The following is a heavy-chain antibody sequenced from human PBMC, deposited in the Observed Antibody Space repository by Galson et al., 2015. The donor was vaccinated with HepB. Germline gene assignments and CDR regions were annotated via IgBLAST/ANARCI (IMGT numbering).Heavy chain of an antibody. CDR1: GFTFSSYG. Sequence: SLRLSCAASGFTFSSYGMHWVRQAPGKGLEWVAVIWYDGSNKYYADSVKGRFTISRDNSKNTLYLQMNSLRAEDTAVYYCARCSGGSCHDGGLGAFDYWGQGTLVTVSS. V-gene: IGHV3-33*01. CDR3: ARCSGGSCHDGGLGAFDY. CDR2: IWYDGSNK. D-gene: IGHD2-15*01. J-gene: IGHJ4*02.